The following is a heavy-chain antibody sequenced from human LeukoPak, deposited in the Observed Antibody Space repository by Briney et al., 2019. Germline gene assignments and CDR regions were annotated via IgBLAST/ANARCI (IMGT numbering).Heavy chain of an antibody. CDR3: AKDRIVGATRFLDF. V-gene: IGHV3-30*04. J-gene: IGHJ4*02. CDR1: GFTFGDYA. CDR2: TSFDGSNT. D-gene: IGHD1-26*01. Sequence: PGGSLRLSCTASGFTFGDYAMSWIRQAPGKGLEWVATTSFDGSNTYFSDSVRGRFTIPRDNSRNTLFLQMSSLSAEDTAVYYCAKDRIVGATRFLDFWGQGTLVTVSS.